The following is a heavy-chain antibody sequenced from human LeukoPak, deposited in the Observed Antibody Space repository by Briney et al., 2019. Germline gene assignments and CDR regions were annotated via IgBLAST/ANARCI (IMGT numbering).Heavy chain of an antibody. Sequence: SQTLSLTCTVSDGSINGYYWSWIRQPPGKGLDWIGYMYSGGTTNYSPSLKSRVTISEDMSKNQFSLKLTSVTAADTAVYYCARVGGYFDWAHWYDPWGQGTLVTVSS. CDR1: DGSINGYY. D-gene: IGHD3-9*01. CDR3: ARVGGYFDWAHWYDP. J-gene: IGHJ5*02. CDR2: MYSGGTT. V-gene: IGHV4-59*01.